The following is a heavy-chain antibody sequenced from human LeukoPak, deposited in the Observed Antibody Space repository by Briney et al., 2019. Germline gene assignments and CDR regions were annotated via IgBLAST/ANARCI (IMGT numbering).Heavy chain of an antibody. CDR3: AKADYSSSHCDFDY. D-gene: IGHD6-6*01. J-gene: IGHJ4*02. V-gene: IGHV3-23*01. Sequence: GGSLRLSCAASGLIFSSYGMSWVRQAPGKGLEWVSGVSGGGESTYHADSVKGRFTISRDNSKNTLYLQMNCLRAKDTAVYYCAKADYSSSHCDFDYRGQGTLVTVSS. CDR2: VSGGGEST. CDR1: GLIFSSYG.